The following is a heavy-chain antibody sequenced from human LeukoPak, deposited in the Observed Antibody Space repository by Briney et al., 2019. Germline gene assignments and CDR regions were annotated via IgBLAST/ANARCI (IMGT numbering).Heavy chain of an antibody. CDR2: INPNSGGT. CDR3: ARSPSPSMVRGVID. CDR1: GGTFTGYY. D-gene: IGHD3-10*01. J-gene: IGHJ4*02. V-gene: IGHV1-2*04. Sequence: ASVKVSCKASGGTFTGYYMHWVRQAPGQGLEWMGWINPNSGGTNYAQKFQGWVTMTRDTSISTAYMELSRLRSDDTAVYYCARSPSPSMVRGVIDWGQGTLVTVSS.